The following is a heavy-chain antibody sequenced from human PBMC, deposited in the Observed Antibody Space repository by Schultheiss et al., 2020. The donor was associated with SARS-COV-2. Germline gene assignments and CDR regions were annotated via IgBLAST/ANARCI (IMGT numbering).Heavy chain of an antibody. CDR2: ISSSSSYI. CDR3: ARGNSGYDP. V-gene: IGHV3-21*01. J-gene: IGHJ5*02. D-gene: IGHD5-12*01. Sequence: GESLKISCAASGFTVSSNYMSWVRQAPGKGLEWVSSISSSSSYIYYVDSVKGRFTISRDNAKNSLYLQMNSLRAEDTAVYYCARGNSGYDPWGQGTLVTVSS. CDR1: GFTVSSNY.